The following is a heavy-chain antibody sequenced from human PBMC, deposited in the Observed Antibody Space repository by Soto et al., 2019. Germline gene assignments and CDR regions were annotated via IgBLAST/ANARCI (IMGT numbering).Heavy chain of an antibody. CDR1: GFTFSSHT. J-gene: IGHJ6*02. Sequence: GGSLRLSCAASGFTFSSHTMNWVRHAPGKGLEWISYITSTSSTKNYADSVKGRFTISRDNANNSLYLQVNSLRDEDTAVYYCARRITMVRGPYYYYAMDVWGQGTTVTVSS. V-gene: IGHV3-48*02. CDR2: ITSTSSTK. D-gene: IGHD3-10*01. CDR3: ARRITMVRGPYYYYAMDV.